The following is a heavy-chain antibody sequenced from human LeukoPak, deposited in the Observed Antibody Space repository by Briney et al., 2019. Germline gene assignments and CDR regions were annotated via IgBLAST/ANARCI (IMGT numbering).Heavy chain of an antibody. D-gene: IGHD4-23*01. CDR3: ARDDYSGNSVENAFDI. CDR1: GFIFSNYW. Sequence: GGSLRLSCAASGFIFSNYWMSWVRQAPGKGLEWVANIKQDGSEKYYVDTVKGRFTIYRDNAKNSLYLQMNSLRAEDTAVYYCARDDYSGNSVENAFDIWGQGTLLTVSS. V-gene: IGHV3-7*01. J-gene: IGHJ3*02. CDR2: IKQDGSEK.